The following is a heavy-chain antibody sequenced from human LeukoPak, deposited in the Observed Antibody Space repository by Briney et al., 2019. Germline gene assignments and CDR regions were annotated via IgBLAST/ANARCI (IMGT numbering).Heavy chain of an antibody. D-gene: IGHD2-8*02. CDR1: GYTSTSYD. J-gene: IGHJ4*02. CDR3: ARAPATNEWRCMDY. CDR2: MNPNSGNT. V-gene: IGHV1-8*01. Sequence: ASVKVSCKASGYTSTSYDINWVRQATGQGLEWMGWMNPNSGNTGYAQKFQGRVTMTRNTSISTAYMELSSLRAEDTAVYYCARAPATNEWRCMDYWGQGTLVTVSS.